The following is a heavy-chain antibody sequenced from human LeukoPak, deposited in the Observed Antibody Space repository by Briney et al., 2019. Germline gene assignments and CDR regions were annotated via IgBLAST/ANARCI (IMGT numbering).Heavy chain of an antibody. CDR2: ISYDGSNE. CDR1: GFTFNSYA. CDR3: AKGPAPRLGEFSYHALVDY. J-gene: IGHJ4*02. Sequence: GGSLRLSCAASGFTFNSYAMHWVRQAPGKGLEWVAFISYDGSNENIADSVKGRFIISRDNSKNTLYLQMNSLRAEDTAVYYCAKGPAPRLGEFSYHALVDYWGQGTLVTVSS. V-gene: IGHV3-30*04. D-gene: IGHD3-16*02.